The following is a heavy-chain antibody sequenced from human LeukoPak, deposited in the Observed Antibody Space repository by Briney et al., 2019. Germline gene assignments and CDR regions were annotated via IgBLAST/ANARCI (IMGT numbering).Heavy chain of an antibody. J-gene: IGHJ3*01. CDR2: IYYSGST. Sequence: WVRQAPGKGLEWIGSIYYSGSTYYNPSLKSRVTISVDTSKNQFSLKLSSVTAADTAVYYCARGSGYDFWSGYRGAFDVWGQGTMVTVSS. D-gene: IGHD3-3*01. V-gene: IGHV4-39*07. CDR3: ARGSGYDFWSGYRGAFDV.